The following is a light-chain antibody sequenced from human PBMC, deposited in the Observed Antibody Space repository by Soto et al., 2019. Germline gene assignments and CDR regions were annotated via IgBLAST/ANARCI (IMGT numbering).Light chain of an antibody. CDR3: SSYAGSDNPYV. CDR1: SGDIGGYDY. Sequence: QSALTQPPSASGSPGQSVTISCTGTSGDIGGYDYVSWYQQHPGKAPKLMIYEVTKRPLGVPDRFSGSKSGNTASLTVSGLQAEGEADYYCSSYAGSDNPYVFGTGTKLTVL. J-gene: IGLJ1*01. V-gene: IGLV2-8*01. CDR2: EVT.